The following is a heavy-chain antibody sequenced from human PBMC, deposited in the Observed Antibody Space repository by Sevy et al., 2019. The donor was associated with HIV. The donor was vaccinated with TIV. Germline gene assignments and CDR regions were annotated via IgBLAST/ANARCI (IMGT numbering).Heavy chain of an antibody. J-gene: IGHJ3*02. CDR1: GFTFSDYY. Sequence: GGSLRLSCAASGFTFSDYYMSWIRQAPGKGLEWVSYISSSGSTIYYADSVKGRFTISRDNAKNSLYLQMNSLRAEDTAMYYCARAGSITIFGVVITNDAFDIWGQGTMVTVSS. CDR2: ISSSGSTI. D-gene: IGHD3-3*01. CDR3: ARAGSITIFGVVITNDAFDI. V-gene: IGHV3-11*01.